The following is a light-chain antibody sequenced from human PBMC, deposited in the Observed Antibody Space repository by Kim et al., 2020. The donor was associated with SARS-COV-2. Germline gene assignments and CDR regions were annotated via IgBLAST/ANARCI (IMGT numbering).Light chain of an antibody. CDR1: KLGDKY. V-gene: IGLV3-1*01. CDR3: QAWDSGTAV. J-gene: IGLJ3*02. Sequence: SYELTQPPSLSVSPGQTASITCSGHKLGDKYACWFQQKSGQSPILVIYQDAMRHSGIPERFSGSNSGNTATLTISGTQAMDDAEYYCQAWDSGTAVFGGGTQLTVL. CDR2: QDA.